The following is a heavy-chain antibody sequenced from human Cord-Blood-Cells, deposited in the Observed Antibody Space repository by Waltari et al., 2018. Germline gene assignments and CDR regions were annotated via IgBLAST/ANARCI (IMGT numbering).Heavy chain of an antibody. CDR2: IWYDGSNK. D-gene: IGHD6-25*01. CDR1: GFTFSSYG. J-gene: IGHJ6*02. CDR3: ARDSGIAALDYYYYGMDV. Sequence: GRSLRLSCAASGFTFSSYGMHWVRQAPGKGLAWVAVIWYDGSNKYYADSVKGRFTISRDNSKNTLYLQMNSLRAEDTAVYYCARDSGIAALDYYYYGMDVWGQGTTVTVSS. V-gene: IGHV3-33*01.